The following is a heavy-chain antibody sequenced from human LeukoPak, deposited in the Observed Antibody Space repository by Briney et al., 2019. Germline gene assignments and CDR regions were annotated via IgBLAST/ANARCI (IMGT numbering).Heavy chain of an antibody. CDR2: ISYSGST. J-gene: IGHJ4*02. CDR3: ARHSGSYYDNYDY. D-gene: IGHD1-26*01. CDR1: GGSISRYY. Sequence: ETLSLTCTVSGGSISRYYWSWLRQPPGKGLEWIGYISYSGSTNYNPSLKSRVTISVDTSKNQFSLKLNSMTATDPAVYYCARHSGSYYDNYDYWGQGTLVTVSS. V-gene: IGHV4-59*08.